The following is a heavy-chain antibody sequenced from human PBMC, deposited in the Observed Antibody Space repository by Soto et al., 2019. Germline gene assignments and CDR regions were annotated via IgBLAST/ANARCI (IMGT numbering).Heavy chain of an antibody. V-gene: IGHV3-33*01. CDR2: IWYDGSNK. J-gene: IGHJ1*01. D-gene: IGHD6-13*01. CDR3: ARPYSSNAAEATEYFQH. Sequence: QVQLVESGGGVVQPGRSLRLSCAASAFIFSTYAMHWVRQAPGKGPEWVAVIWYDGSNKYYADSVKGRFTISRDNSKNTLYLQMNSLRAEDTAVYYCARPYSSNAAEATEYFQHWGQGTLVSVSS. CDR1: AFIFSTYA.